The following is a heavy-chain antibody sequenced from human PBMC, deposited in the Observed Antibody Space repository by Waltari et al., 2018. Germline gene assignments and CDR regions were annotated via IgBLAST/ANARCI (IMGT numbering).Heavy chain of an antibody. CDR2: IYYSGST. J-gene: IGHJ4*02. D-gene: IGHD3-22*01. CDR3: ARGHGYYDY. Sequence: QVQLQESGPGLVKPSETLSLPCTVSGGSISSYYWSWIRQPPGKGLEWIGYIYYSGSTNYNPSLKSRVTISVDTSKNQFSLKLSSVTAADTAVYYCARGHGYYDYWGQGTLVTVSS. CDR1: GGSISSYY. V-gene: IGHV4-59*01.